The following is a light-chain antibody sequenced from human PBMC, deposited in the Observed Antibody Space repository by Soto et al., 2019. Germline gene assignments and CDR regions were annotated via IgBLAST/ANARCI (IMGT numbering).Light chain of an antibody. CDR3: QKDNSAPFT. Sequence: DIQMTQSPSSLSASVGDRLTITCRASLGISNFLAWYQQKPGKVPELLIYGASTLQSGGPSRFSGRGSGTDFTLTSSSLQPEDVATYYCQKDNSAPFTFGPGTKVEIK. CDR2: GAS. V-gene: IGKV1-27*01. CDR1: LGISNF. J-gene: IGKJ3*01.